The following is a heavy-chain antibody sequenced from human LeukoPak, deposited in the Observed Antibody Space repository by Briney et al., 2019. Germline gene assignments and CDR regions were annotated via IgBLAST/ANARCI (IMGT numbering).Heavy chain of an antibody. CDR3: ATSRYTTNYYYYGMDV. CDR2: FDPEDGET. Sequence: ASVKVSCKVSGYTLTELSMHWVRQAPGKGLEWMGGFDPEDGETIYAQKFQGRVTMTEDTSTDTAYMELSSLRSEDTAVYYCATSRYTTNYYYYGMDVWGQGTTVTVSS. D-gene: IGHD3-16*02. CDR1: GYTLTELS. V-gene: IGHV1-24*01. J-gene: IGHJ6*02.